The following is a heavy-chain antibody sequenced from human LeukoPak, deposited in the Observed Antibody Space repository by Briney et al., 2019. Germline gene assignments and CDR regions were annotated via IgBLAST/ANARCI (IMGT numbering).Heavy chain of an antibody. CDR1: GGSISSYY. CDR2: IYTSGST. V-gene: IGHV4-4*07. D-gene: IGHD1-26*01. J-gene: IGHJ5*02. CDR3: ATNSGSYGWFDP. Sequence: SETLSLTCTVSGGSISSYYWSWIRQPAGKGLEWIGRIYTSGSTNYNPSLKCRVTMSVDTSKNQISLKLSSVTAADTAVYYCATNSGSYGWFDPWGQGTLVTVSS.